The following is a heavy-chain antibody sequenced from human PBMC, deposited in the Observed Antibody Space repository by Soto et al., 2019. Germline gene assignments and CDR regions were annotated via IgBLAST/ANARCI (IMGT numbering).Heavy chain of an antibody. CDR1: GGTFSSYA. CDR2: IIPIFGTA. D-gene: IGHD3-22*01. V-gene: IGHV1-69*12. Sequence: QVQLVQSGAEVKKPGSSVKVSCKASGGTFSSYAISWVRQAPGQGLEWMGGIIPIFGTANYAQKFQGRVTNTAAEFNSHGYMELGSLRSEDTAGYYCSAPSRCGYGVAFDYWGQGTLVTVSS. J-gene: IGHJ4*02. CDR3: SAPSRCGYGVAFDY.